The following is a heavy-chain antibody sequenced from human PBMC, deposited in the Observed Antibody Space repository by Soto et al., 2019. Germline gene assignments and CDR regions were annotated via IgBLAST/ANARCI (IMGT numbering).Heavy chain of an antibody. D-gene: IGHD1-26*01. CDR3: ARHRHPRGTVGATSPLDP. CDR2: HYSGGST. J-gene: IGHJ5*02. CDR1: GFSVSSNY. Sequence: GGSPRLSCAISGFSVSSNYLIWVRQAPGKGLEWVSVHYSGGSTHYADSVQGRFTISRDKSNNTLYLQMRRVRAEDTAVYFCARHRHPRGTVGATSPLDPWGQGTQVTVSS. V-gene: IGHV3-53*01.